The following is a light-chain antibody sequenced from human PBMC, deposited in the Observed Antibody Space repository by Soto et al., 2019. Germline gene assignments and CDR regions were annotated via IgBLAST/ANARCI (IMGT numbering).Light chain of an antibody. Sequence: DIVLTQSPGTLSLSPGEVATLSCRASQSVSSSHLAWYQQKPGQDPRIVIYGASGRATGIPDRFSGSGSGTDFTLTISRLEPEDFVVYYCQQYGGSPLYTFGQGTTLEIK. J-gene: IGKJ2*01. CDR2: GAS. V-gene: IGKV3-20*01. CDR3: QQYGGSPLYT. CDR1: QSVSSSH.